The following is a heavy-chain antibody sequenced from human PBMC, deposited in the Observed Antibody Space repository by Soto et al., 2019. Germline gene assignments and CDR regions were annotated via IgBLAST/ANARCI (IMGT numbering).Heavy chain of an antibody. CDR2: IIPIYGKT. Sequence: SVKVSCKASGGPFISYSSNWLRQAPGQRLEWLGGIIPIYGKTNYAQKFQGRVTISADESTTTAFMELSSLRYEDTAVYYCARLTHSSGTLYWFDPCGQGTLVTVSS. J-gene: IGHJ5*02. D-gene: IGHD2-15*01. V-gene: IGHV1-69*01. CDR1: GGPFISYS. CDR3: ARLTHSSGTLYWFDP.